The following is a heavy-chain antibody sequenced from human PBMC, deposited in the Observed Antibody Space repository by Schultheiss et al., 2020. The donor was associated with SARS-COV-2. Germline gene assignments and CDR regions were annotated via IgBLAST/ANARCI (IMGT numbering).Heavy chain of an antibody. CDR1: GFTFNSAW. Sequence: GGSLRLSCAASGFTFNSAWMSWVRQAPGKGLEWVAVIWYDGSNKEYADSVKGRFTISRDNSRNTMYLQMNSLRAEETAVYYCARNAARLITRAQFDYWGQGTLVTVAS. D-gene: IGHD6-6*01. CDR3: ARNAARLITRAQFDY. J-gene: IGHJ4*02. V-gene: IGHV3-33*08. CDR2: IWYDGSNK.